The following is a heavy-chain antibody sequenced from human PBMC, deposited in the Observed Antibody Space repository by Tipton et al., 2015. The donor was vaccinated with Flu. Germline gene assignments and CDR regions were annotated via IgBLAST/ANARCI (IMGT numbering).Heavy chain of an antibody. Sequence: SLRLSCAASGFTFSSYEMNWARQAPGKGLEWVSYISSSGSTIYYADSVKGRFTISRDNAKNSLYLQMNSLRAEDTAVYYCARDLGGEWELLPGDYWGQGTLVTVSS. CDR3: ARDLGGEWELLPGDY. CDR2: ISSSGSTI. V-gene: IGHV3-48*03. D-gene: IGHD1-26*01. J-gene: IGHJ4*02. CDR1: GFTFSSYE.